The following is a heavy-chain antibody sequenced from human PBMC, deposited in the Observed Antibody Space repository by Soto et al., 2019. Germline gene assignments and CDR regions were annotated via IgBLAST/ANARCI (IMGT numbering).Heavy chain of an antibody. CDR3: AKRYDFWSGRWYGLGV. CDR2: IYHIGST. CDR1: GASINSANW. J-gene: IGHJ6*02. Sequence: QVLLEESGPGLVRPSGTLSLTCSVSGASINSANWWVWVRQPPGKGLEWIGEIYHIGSTTYNPSLKSRATISVDKSKNQFSLIVTSVTAADTAVCYCAKRYDFWSGRWYGLGVWGQGTTVTVSS. D-gene: IGHD3-3*01. V-gene: IGHV4-4*02.